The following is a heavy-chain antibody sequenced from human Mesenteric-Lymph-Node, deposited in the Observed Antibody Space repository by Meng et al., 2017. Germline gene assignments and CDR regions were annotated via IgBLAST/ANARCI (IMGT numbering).Heavy chain of an antibody. CDR1: GYTFSTYT. Sequence: QVQLVQSGSEVKKPGSSVKVSCKASGYTFSTYTINWVRQAHGRGLEWMGWISTNTGTATYTQGFTGRFVFSLDTSVSTAYLQISSLKAEDTAVYYCARGGNFDPWGQGTLVTVSS. D-gene: IGHD2/OR15-2a*01. CDR2: ISTNTGTA. CDR3: ARGGNFDP. V-gene: IGHV7-4-1*02. J-gene: IGHJ5*02.